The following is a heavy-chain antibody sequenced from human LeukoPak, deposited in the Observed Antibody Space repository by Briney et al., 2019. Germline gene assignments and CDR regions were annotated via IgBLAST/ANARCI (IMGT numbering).Heavy chain of an antibody. V-gene: IGHV1-69*13. CDR1: GGTFSSYA. J-gene: IGHJ4*02. CDR2: IIPISGTA. D-gene: IGHD2-2*01. CDR3: ARSGGVVVPAADFDY. Sequence: SVKVSCKASGGTFSSYAISWVRQAPGQGLEWMGGIIPISGTANYAQKFQGRVTITADESTSTAYMELSSLRSEDTAVYYCARSGGVVVPAADFDYWGQGTLVTVSS.